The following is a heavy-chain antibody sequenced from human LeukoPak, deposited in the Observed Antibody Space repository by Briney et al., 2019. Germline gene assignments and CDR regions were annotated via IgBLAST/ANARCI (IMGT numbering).Heavy chain of an antibody. Sequence: ASVKVSCKASGYTFTGYYMHWVRQAPGQGLEWMGWISAYNGNTSYAQKLQGRVTMTTDTSTSTAYMELRSLRSDDTAVYYCARVPKGGWFDPWGQGTLVTVSS. CDR1: GYTFTGYY. CDR3: ARVPKGGWFDP. CDR2: ISAYNGNT. J-gene: IGHJ5*02. V-gene: IGHV1-18*04.